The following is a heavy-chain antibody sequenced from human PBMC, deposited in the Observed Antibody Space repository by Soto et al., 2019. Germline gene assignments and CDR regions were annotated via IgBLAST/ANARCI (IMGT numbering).Heavy chain of an antibody. Sequence: ASVKVSCKTSGYSFASHGVSGVRQAPGQGLEWMGWISGYTGNTDYAQKFQGRVTVTSDTSTSTAYMELRSLRSDDTAVYYCARGGDYGDTAEYFQHWGQGTLVTVSS. D-gene: IGHD4-17*01. CDR2: ISGYTGNT. CDR3: ARGGDYGDTAEYFQH. J-gene: IGHJ1*01. CDR1: GYSFASHG. V-gene: IGHV1-18*01.